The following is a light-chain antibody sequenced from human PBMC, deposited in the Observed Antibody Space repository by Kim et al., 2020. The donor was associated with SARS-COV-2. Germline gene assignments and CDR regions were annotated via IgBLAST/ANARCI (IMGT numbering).Light chain of an antibody. CDR2: GTS. J-gene: IGKJ2*01. Sequence: EIVLTQSPGTLSLSPGESATLSCRASQGFSATALTWYKQKPGQAPRLLIYGTSKRASGVPDRFSGSGYQTDFTLTISRLEPEDFAVYYCQQYGRSPPYSFGQGTKLEI. CDR3: QQYGRSPPYS. V-gene: IGKV3-20*01. CDR1: QGFSATA.